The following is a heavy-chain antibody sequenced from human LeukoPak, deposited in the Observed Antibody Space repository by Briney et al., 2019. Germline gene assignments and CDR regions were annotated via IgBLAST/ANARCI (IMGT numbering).Heavy chain of an antibody. Sequence: GGSLRLSCAASGFTFSNYWMHWVRQVPGKGLVWVSRINVDGSVKSYADSVKGRFTISRDNAKNTVSLQMNSLRAEDTAVYYCVRDLILVDTPGDDFDYWGQGTLVTVSS. J-gene: IGHJ4*02. CDR3: VRDLILVDTPGDDFDY. CDR2: INVDGSVK. CDR1: GFTFSNYW. V-gene: IGHV3-74*01. D-gene: IGHD4-23*01.